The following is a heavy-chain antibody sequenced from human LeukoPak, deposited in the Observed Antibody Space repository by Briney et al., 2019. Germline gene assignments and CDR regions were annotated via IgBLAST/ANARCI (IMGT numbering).Heavy chain of an antibody. CDR1: GGSVSGYY. D-gene: IGHD2-15*01. CDR2: VYYSGST. Sequence: SETLSLTCVVSGGSVSGYYWGWIRQPPGRGLEWIGYVYYSGSTNYNPSFKSRITISVDTSRNQFSLQLSSVTAAGTAVYYCARIHRYCSGGACYVLDNWGQGTLVAVSS. J-gene: IGHJ4*02. V-gene: IGHV4-59*02. CDR3: ARIHRYCSGGACYVLDN.